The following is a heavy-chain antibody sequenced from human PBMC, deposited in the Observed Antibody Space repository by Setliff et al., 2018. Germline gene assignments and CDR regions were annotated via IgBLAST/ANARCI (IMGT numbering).Heavy chain of an antibody. CDR2: ISAYNGNT. J-gene: IGHJ4*02. Sequence: ASVKVSCKASGYTFTSYGISWVRQAPGQGLEWMGWISAYNGNTNYAQKFQGRVTMTRNTSISTAYMELGSLRSEDTAVYYCARDAGGTISIAVFDYWGQGTLVTVSS. V-gene: IGHV1-18*01. CDR3: ARDAGGTISIAVFDY. D-gene: IGHD6-19*01. CDR1: GYTFTSYG.